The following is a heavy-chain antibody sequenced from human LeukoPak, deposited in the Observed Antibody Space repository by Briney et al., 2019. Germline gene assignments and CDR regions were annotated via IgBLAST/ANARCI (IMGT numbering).Heavy chain of an antibody. J-gene: IGHJ4*02. V-gene: IGHV3-7*01. CDR1: GFTFSSYW. D-gene: IGHD3-9*01. CDR2: IKQDGREK. CDR3: ARESRYYDILTGYYYLFNY. Sequence: PGGSLRLSCAASGFTFSSYWMSWVRQAPGKGLEGVAHIKQDGREKYYVDSVKGRFTTSRDNAKNSLYLQMNSLRAEDTAVYYCARESRYYDILTGYYYLFNYWGQGTLVTVSS.